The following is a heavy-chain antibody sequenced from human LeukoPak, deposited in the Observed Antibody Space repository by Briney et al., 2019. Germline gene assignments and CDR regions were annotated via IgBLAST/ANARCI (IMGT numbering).Heavy chain of an antibody. Sequence: ASVKVSCKASGYTFTSYGISWVRQAPGQGLEWMGWISAYNGNTNYAQKLQGRVTMTTDTSTSTAYMELSSLRSEDTAVYYCARKVDYGDYVGWFDPWGQGTLVTVSS. CDR1: GYTFTSYG. D-gene: IGHD4-17*01. J-gene: IGHJ5*02. CDR2: ISAYNGNT. CDR3: ARKVDYGDYVGWFDP. V-gene: IGHV1-18*01.